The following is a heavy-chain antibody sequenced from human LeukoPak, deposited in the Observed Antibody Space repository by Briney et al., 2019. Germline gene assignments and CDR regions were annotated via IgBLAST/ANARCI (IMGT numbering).Heavy chain of an antibody. CDR3: ARASSYTGHLGW. D-gene: IGHD4-23*01. CDR2: IYSTWST. CDR1: GGSIIRYF. J-gene: IGHJ4*02. Sequence: PSETLSLTCPVSGGSIIRYFRTWLRQPPAGGRDGIGYIYSTWSTNYNPSLKSRVTISVDTSKNQLLLNLSSVTAADTAVYYCARASSYTGHLGWWGPGTLVTVAS. V-gene: IGHV4-59*08.